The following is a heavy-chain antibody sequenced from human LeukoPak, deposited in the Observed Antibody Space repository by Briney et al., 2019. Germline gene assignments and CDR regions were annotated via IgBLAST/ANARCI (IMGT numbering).Heavy chain of an antibody. CDR2: IIHSVRP. J-gene: IGHJ4*02. CDR1: GGSFSGYY. CDR3: AGGPYDHVCGSYRDTSIGFQVYY. Sequence: ETLSLTCAVYGGSFSGYYGRWVRPPPGGGREWNGEIIHSVRPNFNPSLRSGATISLDTSKNQSSLNLSSVTAADPALFYFAGGPYDHVCGSYRDTSIGFQVYYWGQGTQGTGPS. D-gene: IGHD3-16*02. V-gene: IGHV4-34*01.